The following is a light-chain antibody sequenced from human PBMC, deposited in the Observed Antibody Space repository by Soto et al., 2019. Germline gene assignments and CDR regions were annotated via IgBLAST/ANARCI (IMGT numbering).Light chain of an antibody. V-gene: IGKV1-5*01. J-gene: IGKJ1*01. Sequence: DIQLTQSPSTLSASVGDRVTITCRASQTISTFLAWYQQKPGKAPHLLIYGASSLQSGVPSRFSGSGSGTEFTLSISSLQPDDLGTYYCQQYIGLWSSGQGTKVDLK. CDR1: QTISTF. CDR2: GAS. CDR3: QQYIGLWS.